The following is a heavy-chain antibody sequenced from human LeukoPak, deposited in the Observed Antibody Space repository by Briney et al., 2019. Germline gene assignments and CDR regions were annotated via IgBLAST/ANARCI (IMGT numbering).Heavy chain of an antibody. CDR2: INPSGGST. CDR3: ARGLGSSWYYYYYYMDV. J-gene: IGHJ6*03. V-gene: IGHV1-46*01. D-gene: IGHD6-13*01. CDR1: GGTFTSYY. Sequence: ASVKVSCKASGGTFTSYYMHWVRQAPGQGLEGMGIINPSGGSTSYAQKFQGRVTMTRDMSTSTVYMELSSLRSDDTAVYYCARGLGSSWYYYYYYMDVWGKGTTVTVSS.